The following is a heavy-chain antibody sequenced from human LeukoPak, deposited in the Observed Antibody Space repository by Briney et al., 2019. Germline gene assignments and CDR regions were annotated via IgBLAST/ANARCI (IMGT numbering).Heavy chain of an antibody. CDR1: GFTFSSYS. Sequence: GGSLRLSCAASGFTFSSYSMNWVRQAPGKGLEWVSYISSSGRTIYYADSVRGRLTISRDNSKNTLYLQMNSLRAEDTAVYYCAKDLIWRVGYSSSWGQGTLVTVSS. V-gene: IGHV3-48*01. J-gene: IGHJ4*02. CDR2: ISSSGRTI. D-gene: IGHD6-13*01. CDR3: AKDLIWRVGYSSS.